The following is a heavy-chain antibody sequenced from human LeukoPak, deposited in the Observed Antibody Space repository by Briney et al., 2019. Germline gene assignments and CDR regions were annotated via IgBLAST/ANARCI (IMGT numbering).Heavy chain of an antibody. CDR3: AREVVPAAIPYYFYY. CDR1: GGSISSYY. CDR2: IYTSGST. D-gene: IGHD2-2*01. V-gene: IGHV4-4*07. J-gene: IGHJ4*02. Sequence: PSETLSLTCTVSGGSISSYYWSWIRQPAGKGLEWMGRIYTSGSTNYNPSLKSRVTISVDTSKNQFSLKLSSVTAADTAVYYCAREVVPAAIPYYFYYWGQGTLVTVSS.